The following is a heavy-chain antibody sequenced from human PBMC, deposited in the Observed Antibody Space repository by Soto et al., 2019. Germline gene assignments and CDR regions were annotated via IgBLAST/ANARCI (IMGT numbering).Heavy chain of an antibody. D-gene: IGHD3-3*01. CDR2: ISSSSSYI. V-gene: IGHV3-21*01. CDR3: ARDISGDFWSGNDAFDI. Sequence: GGSLRLSCAASGFTFSSYSMNWVRQAPGKGLEWVSSISSSSSYIYYADSVKGRFTISRDNAKNSLYLQMNSLRAEDTAVYYCARDISGDFWSGNDAFDIWGQGTMVTVSS. CDR1: GFTFSSYS. J-gene: IGHJ3*02.